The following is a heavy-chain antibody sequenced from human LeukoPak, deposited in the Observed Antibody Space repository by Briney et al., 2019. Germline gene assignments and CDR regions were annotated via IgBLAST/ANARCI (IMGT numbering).Heavy chain of an antibody. J-gene: IGHJ4*02. Sequence: GGSLRLSCAASGFTFGSYWMHWVRQVPGKGLVWVSRIRGDARDTAYADSVRGRFTISRDNAKNTLYLQMNSLRADDTAVYYCARDQNWKLFDYWGQGTLVTASS. CDR1: GFTFGSYW. D-gene: IGHD1-1*01. CDR3: ARDQNWKLFDY. V-gene: IGHV3-74*03. CDR2: IRGDARDT.